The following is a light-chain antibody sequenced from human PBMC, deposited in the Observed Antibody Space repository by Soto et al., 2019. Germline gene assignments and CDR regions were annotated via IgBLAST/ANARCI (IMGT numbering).Light chain of an antibody. Sequence: EIVLTQSPGTLSLSPGERVTLSCRASQSVTRSFLAWYQQKPGQAPRLLIYGASSRATGIPDRFRGSGSGTDFNLTISRLEPEDFAVYYCHQYGTSPQAFGPGTKVDIK. CDR3: HQYGTSPQA. CDR2: GAS. CDR1: QSVTRSF. J-gene: IGKJ3*01. V-gene: IGKV3-20*01.